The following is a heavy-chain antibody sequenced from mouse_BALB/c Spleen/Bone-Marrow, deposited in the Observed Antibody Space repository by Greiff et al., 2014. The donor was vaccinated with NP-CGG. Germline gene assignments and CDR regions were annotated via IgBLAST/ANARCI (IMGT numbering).Heavy chain of an antibody. V-gene: IGHV5-6*01. J-gene: IGHJ4*01. D-gene: IGHD1-1*01. Sequence: EVKLMESGGDLVKPGGSLKLSCAASGFTFSSYGMSWVRQTPDKRLEWVATISSGGSYTYYPDSVKGRFTISRDNAKNTLYLQMSSLKSEDTAMYYCASGNYYAMDYWGHGTSVTVSS. CDR3: ASGNYYAMDY. CDR1: GFTFSSYG. CDR2: ISSGGSYT.